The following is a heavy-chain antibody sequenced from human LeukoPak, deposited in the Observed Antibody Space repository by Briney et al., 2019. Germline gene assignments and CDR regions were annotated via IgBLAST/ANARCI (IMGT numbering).Heavy chain of an antibody. J-gene: IGHJ4*02. CDR2: INHSGST. CDR3: ARRSPQYYDYVWGSYRSYYFDY. CDR1: GGSFSGYY. Sequence: PSETLSLTCAVYGGSFSGYYWSWIRQPPGKGLEWIGEINHSGSTNYNPSLKSRVTISVDTSKNQFSLQLSSVTAADTAVYYCARRSPQYYDYVWGSYRSYYFDYWGQGTLVTVSS. D-gene: IGHD3-16*02. V-gene: IGHV4-34*01.